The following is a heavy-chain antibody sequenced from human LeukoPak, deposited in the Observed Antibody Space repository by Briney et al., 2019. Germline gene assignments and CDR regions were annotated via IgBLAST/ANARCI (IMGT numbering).Heavy chain of an antibody. D-gene: IGHD6-19*01. CDR3: AKLSGWYLFDY. CDR2: IKQDGSDK. V-gene: IGHV3-7*03. Sequence: GDSLRLSCAASGFTFTKYWMTWVRQAPGKGLEWVGNIKQDGSDKNYMDSVKGRFTISRDNSKNTLYLQMNSLRAEDTAVYYCAKLSGWYLFDYWGQGTLVTVSS. J-gene: IGHJ4*02. CDR1: GFTFTKYW.